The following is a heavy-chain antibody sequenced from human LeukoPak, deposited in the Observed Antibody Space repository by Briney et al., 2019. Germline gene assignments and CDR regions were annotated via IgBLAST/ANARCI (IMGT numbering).Heavy chain of an antibody. D-gene: IGHD6-19*01. CDR1: GFSFSTYW. CDR3: ARGGSGFERYFDL. J-gene: IGHJ2*01. Sequence: PGGSLRLSCAASGFSFSTYWMGWVRQAPGKGLEWVANIKQDGSEKYYVDSVKGRFTISRDNAKNSLYLQMNSLRAEDTAVYYCARGGSGFERYFDLWGRGTLVTVSS. V-gene: IGHV3-7*05. CDR2: IKQDGSEK.